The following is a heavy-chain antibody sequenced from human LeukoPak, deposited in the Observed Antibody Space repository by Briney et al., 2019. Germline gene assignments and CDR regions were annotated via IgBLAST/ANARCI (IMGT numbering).Heavy chain of an antibody. Sequence: GESLKISCKGSGYSFTSSWIGWVRQMPGEGLEWMGIIYPGDSQTRYSPSFQGQVTISADKSISTTYLQWSSLKASDAATYYCARMTGSYHSPSGYWGQGTLVTVSS. D-gene: IGHD1-26*01. CDR2: IYPGDSQT. V-gene: IGHV5-51*01. CDR1: GYSFTSSW. CDR3: ARMTGSYHSPSGY. J-gene: IGHJ4*02.